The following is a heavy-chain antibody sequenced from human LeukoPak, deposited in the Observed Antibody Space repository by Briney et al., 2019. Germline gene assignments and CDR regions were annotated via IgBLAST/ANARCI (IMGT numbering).Heavy chain of an antibody. J-gene: IGHJ4*02. V-gene: IGHV1-2*02. CDR1: GYTFTGYS. CDR3: ARNRKTGTTNYFDY. CDR2: INPNSGGT. Sequence: ASVKVSCKASGYTFTGYSMHWVRQAPGQGLEWMGWINPNSGGTNYAQKFQGRVTMTRDTSISTAYMELSRLRSDDTAVYYCARNRKTGTTNYFDYWGQGTLVTVSS. D-gene: IGHD1-1*01.